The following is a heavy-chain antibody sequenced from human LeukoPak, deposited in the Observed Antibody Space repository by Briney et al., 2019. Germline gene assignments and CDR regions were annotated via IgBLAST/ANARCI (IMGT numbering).Heavy chain of an antibody. D-gene: IGHD2-15*01. CDR3: ARDLVVADMTYFDL. J-gene: IGHJ2*01. V-gene: IGHV3-7*01. Sequence: GGSLRLSCAASGFTFSSYWMSWVRQAPGKGLEWVANIKQDGSEKYYVDSVKGRFTISRDNAKNSLYLQMNSLRAEDTAVYYCARDLVVADMTYFDLWGRGTLVTVSS. CDR1: GFTFSSYW. CDR2: IKQDGSEK.